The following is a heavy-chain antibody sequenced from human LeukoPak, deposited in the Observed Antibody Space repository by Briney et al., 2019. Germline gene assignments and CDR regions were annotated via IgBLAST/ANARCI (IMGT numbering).Heavy chain of an antibody. CDR3: ARGYSSGWHGPNYFDY. CDR1: GGSISSSSYY. V-gene: IGHV4-39*07. J-gene: IGHJ4*02. Sequence: PSETLSLTCTVSGGSISSSSYYWGWIRQPPGKGLEWIGSIYYSGSTYYNPSLKSRVTISVDTSKNQFSLKLSSVTAADTAVYYCARGYSSGWHGPNYFDYWGQGTLVTVSS. CDR2: IYYSGST. D-gene: IGHD6-19*01.